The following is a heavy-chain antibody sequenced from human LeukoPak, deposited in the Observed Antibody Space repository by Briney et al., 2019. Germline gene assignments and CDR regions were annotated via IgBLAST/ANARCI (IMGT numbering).Heavy chain of an antibody. CDR2: IKQDGSEK. Sequence: GGSLRLSCAASGFTFSSYWMSWVRQAPGKGLEWVANIKQDGSEKYYVDSVKGRFTISRDNSKNSLYLQMNSLRTEDTALYYCAKGSIGYCSSTSCSTFDYWGQGTLVTVSS. J-gene: IGHJ4*02. D-gene: IGHD2-2*02. CDR3: AKGSIGYCSSTSCSTFDY. V-gene: IGHV3-7*03. CDR1: GFTFSSYW.